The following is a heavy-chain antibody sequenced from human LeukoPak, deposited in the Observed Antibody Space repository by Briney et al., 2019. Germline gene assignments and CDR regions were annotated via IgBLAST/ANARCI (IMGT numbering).Heavy chain of an antibody. Sequence: GGSLRLSCAASGFTFSNAWMSWVRQAPGKGLEWVAVISHDGSESFHTESVEGRFTISRDNFKDTVDLQVSGLKEEDTAVYYCARDWGQRGVGATLANWGQGTLVIVSS. CDR3: ARDWGQRGVGATLAN. CDR2: ISHDGSES. D-gene: IGHD1-26*01. V-gene: IGHV3-30-3*01. CDR1: GFTFSNAW. J-gene: IGHJ4*02.